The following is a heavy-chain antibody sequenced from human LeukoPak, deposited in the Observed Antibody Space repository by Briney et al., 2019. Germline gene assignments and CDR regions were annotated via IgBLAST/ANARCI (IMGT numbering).Heavy chain of an antibody. CDR3: ARDHLRLLWFGELPASQYNWFDP. V-gene: IGHV1-3*01. D-gene: IGHD3-10*01. CDR1: GYTFTGYY. J-gene: IGHJ5*02. Sequence: ASVKVSCKASGYTFTGYYMHWVRQAPGQGLEWMGWINAGNGNTKYSQKFQGRVTITRDTSASTAYMELSSLRSEDTAVYYCARDHLRLLWFGELPASQYNWFDPWGQGTLVTVSS. CDR2: INAGNGNT.